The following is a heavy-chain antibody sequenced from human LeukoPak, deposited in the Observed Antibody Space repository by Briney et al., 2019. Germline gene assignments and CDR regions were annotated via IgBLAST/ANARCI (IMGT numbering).Heavy chain of an antibody. Sequence: GRSQSPFCEASGPTVRGEWKSSVRQALGKWLEWATNINPGGGTKNYVASVKGRLTVSRDNAANSLYLQMDSLRAEDTAVYYCATSYPYCSSGTCALGGQGTLVTVSS. CDR2: INPGGGTK. CDR1: GPTVRGEW. CDR3: ATSYPYCSSGTCAL. D-gene: IGHD2-15*01. J-gene: IGHJ4*02. V-gene: IGHV3-7*03.